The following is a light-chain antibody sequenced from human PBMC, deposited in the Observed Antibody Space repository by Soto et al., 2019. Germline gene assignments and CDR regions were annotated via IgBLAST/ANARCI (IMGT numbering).Light chain of an antibody. V-gene: IGKV3-15*01. Sequence: EIVMTQSPATLSVSPGERATLSCRASHSVSSRLAWYQQIPGQAHRLLIYGASTRATGLPARFSGSGSGTEFTLTISILQSEDVAVYYCQPYTIWTLTFGGGTKVEIK. CDR2: GAS. CDR3: QPYTIWTLT. J-gene: IGKJ4*01. CDR1: HSVSSR.